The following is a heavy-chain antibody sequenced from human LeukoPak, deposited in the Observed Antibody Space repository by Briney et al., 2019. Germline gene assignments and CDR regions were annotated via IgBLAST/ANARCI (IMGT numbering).Heavy chain of an antibody. Sequence: GGSLRLSCTTSGFTFSGYAMIWVRQAPGKGLEWVSSIIGSGGDTYHADSVTGRLTISRDNSKNTLYLQMNSLRAEDTAVYYCAKGSAAARPYYFDYWGPGTLVTVSS. CDR1: GFTFSGYA. CDR2: IIGSGGDT. CDR3: AKGSAAARPYYFDY. V-gene: IGHV3-23*01. J-gene: IGHJ4*02. D-gene: IGHD6-25*01.